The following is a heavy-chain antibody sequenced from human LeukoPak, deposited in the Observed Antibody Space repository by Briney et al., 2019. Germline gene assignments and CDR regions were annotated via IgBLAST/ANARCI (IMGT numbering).Heavy chain of an antibody. CDR2: INSSRSYI. V-gene: IGHV3-21*01. D-gene: IGHD6-19*01. Sequence: GGSLRLFCAASGFTFSSYSINWVRQAPGKGLEWVSSINSSRSYIYYADSVKGRFTISRDNAKNSLYLQMNSLIAKDTAVYYCARDLSSSGWYLSDAFDIWGQGTMVTVSS. J-gene: IGHJ3*02. CDR1: GFTFSSYS. CDR3: ARDLSSSGWYLSDAFDI.